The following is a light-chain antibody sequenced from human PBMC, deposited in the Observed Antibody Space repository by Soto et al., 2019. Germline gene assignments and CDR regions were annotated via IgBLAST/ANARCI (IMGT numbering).Light chain of an antibody. CDR3: GSYTSSSTPYV. V-gene: IGLV2-14*01. Sequence: QSALTQPASVSGSPGQSITISCTGTSSDVGGSTYVPCYQQHPGKAPKLISYDVSNRPSGVSNRFSGSKSGNTASLTISVLQAEDEADYYCGSYTSSSTPYVFGTGTTLTVL. CDR1: SSDVGGSTY. CDR2: DVS. J-gene: IGLJ1*01.